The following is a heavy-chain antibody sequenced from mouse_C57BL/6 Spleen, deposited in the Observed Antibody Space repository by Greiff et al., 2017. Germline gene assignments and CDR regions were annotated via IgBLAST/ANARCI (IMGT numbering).Heavy chain of an antibody. D-gene: IGHD1-1*01. CDR3: ARDYYGSRGYFDV. Sequence: VQLQQPGAELVKPGASVKLSCKASGYTFTSYWMHWVKQRPGRGLEWIGRIDPNSGGTKYNEKFKSKATLTVDKPSSTAYMQLSSLTSEDSAVYYGARDYYGSRGYFDVWGTGTTVTVSS. V-gene: IGHV1-72*01. CDR2: IDPNSGGT. J-gene: IGHJ1*03. CDR1: GYTFTSYW.